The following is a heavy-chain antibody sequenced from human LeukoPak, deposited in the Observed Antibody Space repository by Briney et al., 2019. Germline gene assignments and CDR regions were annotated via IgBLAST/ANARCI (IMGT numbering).Heavy chain of an antibody. J-gene: IGHJ4*02. V-gene: IGHV3-20*04. CDR1: GFTFDDYG. Sequence: GGSLRLSCAASGFTFDDYGMSWVRQAPGKGLEWVSGINWNGGTTAYADSVKGRFTISRDNAKNSLYLQMNSLRAEDTAVYYCARWGENYDLDYWGQGTLVTVSS. CDR2: INWNGGTT. CDR3: ARWGENYDLDY. D-gene: IGHD3-3*01.